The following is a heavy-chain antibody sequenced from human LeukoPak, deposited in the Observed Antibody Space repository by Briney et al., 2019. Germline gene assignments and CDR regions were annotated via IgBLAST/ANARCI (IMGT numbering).Heavy chain of an antibody. CDR2: IYPGDSDT. CDR3: ASSYCGGDCYSWPDAFDI. CDR1: GYSFTSYW. D-gene: IGHD2-21*02. Sequence: GESLKISCKGSGYSFTSYWIGWVRQMPGKGLEWMGIIYPGDSDTRYSPSFQGQVTISADKSISTAYLQWSSLKASDTAMYYCASSYCGGDCYSWPDAFDIWGQGTMVTVSS. V-gene: IGHV5-51*01. J-gene: IGHJ3*02.